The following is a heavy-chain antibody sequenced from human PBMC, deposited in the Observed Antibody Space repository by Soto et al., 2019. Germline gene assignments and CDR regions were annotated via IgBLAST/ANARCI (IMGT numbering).Heavy chain of an antibody. D-gene: IGHD4-17*01. CDR1: GGSFSGYY. V-gene: IGHV4-34*01. J-gene: IGHJ4*02. CDR2: INHSGST. CDR3: ARGSRVTTAGGPPPDY. Sequence: QVQLQQWGAGLLKPSETLSLTCAVYGGSFSGYYWSWIRQPPGKGLEWIGEINHSGSTNYNPSLKSRVTISVDTSKNQFSLKLSSVTAADTAVYYCARGSRVTTAGGPPPDYWGQGTLVTVSS.